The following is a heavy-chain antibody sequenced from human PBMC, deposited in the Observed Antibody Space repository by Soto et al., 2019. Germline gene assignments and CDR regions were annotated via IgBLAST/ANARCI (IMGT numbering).Heavy chain of an antibody. D-gene: IGHD6-13*01. CDR2: ISAYNGNT. V-gene: IGHV1-18*01. J-gene: IGHJ6*02. CDR1: GYTFTSYG. CDR3: ARDLPQQQRSPWCGMAF. Sequence: QVQLVQSGAEVKKPGASVKVSCKASGYTFTSYGISWVRQAPGQRLEWMGWISAYNGNTNYAQKLQGRVTMTTETSTSTAYVELSSLRSDDTAVYYCARDLPQQQRSPWCGMAFWGQGTTVTVSS.